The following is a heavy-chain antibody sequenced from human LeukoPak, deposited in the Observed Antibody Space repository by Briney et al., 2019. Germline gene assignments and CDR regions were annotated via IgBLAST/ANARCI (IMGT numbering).Heavy chain of an antibody. CDR2: IWFDGSIK. Sequence: QPGRSLRLSCAASGFTFSSYGMHWVRQAPGKGLEWVAVIWFDGSIKYYADSVKGRFTISRDNSRNTLFLQMNSLRAEDTAVYYCASAAGPLNTWGRGPRVTVSS. D-gene: IGHD6-19*01. CDR1: GFTFSSYG. V-gene: IGHV3-33*01. CDR3: ASAAGPLNT. J-gene: IGHJ5*02.